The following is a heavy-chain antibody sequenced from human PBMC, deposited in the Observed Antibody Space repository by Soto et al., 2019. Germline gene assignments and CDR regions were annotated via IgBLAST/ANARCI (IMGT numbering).Heavy chain of an antibody. D-gene: IGHD2-2*01. Sequence: QVQLVQSGAEVKKPGSSVKVSCKASGGTFSSYAISWVRQAPGQGLEWLGGIIPIFGTANYAQKFQGRVTSTADESTSTAYMELSSPRSEDTAVYYCARHVPAAGYYYGMDVWGQGTTVTVSS. CDR1: GGTFSSYA. CDR2: IIPIFGTA. J-gene: IGHJ6*02. CDR3: ARHVPAAGYYYGMDV. V-gene: IGHV1-69*12.